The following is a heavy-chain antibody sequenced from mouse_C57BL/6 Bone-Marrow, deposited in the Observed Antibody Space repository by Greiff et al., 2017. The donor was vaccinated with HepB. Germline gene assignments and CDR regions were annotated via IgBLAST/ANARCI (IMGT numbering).Heavy chain of an antibody. CDR3: ARDEGGTGSFAY. Sequence: QVQLQQPGAELVRPGPSVKLSCKASGYTFTSYWMHWVKQRPGQGLEWIGVIDPSDSYTNYNQKFKGKATLTVDTSSSTAYMQLSSLTSEDSAVYYCARDEGGTGSFAYWGQGTLVTVSA. D-gene: IGHD4-1*01. V-gene: IGHV1-59*01. J-gene: IGHJ3*01. CDR2: IDPSDSYT. CDR1: GYTFTSYW.